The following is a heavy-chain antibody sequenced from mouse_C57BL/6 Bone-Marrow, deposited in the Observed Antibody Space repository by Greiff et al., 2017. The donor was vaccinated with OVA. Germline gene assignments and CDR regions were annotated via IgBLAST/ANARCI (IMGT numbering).Heavy chain of an antibody. V-gene: IGHV5-6*01. J-gene: IGHJ2*01. CDR2: ISSGGSYT. Sequence: VQLKESGGDLVKPGGSLKLSCAASGFTFSSYGMSWVRQTPDKRLEWVATISSGGSYTYYPDSVKGRFTISRDNAKNTLYLQMSSRKSEDTAMYYCARQTYYFDYWGQGTTLSVSS. CDR3: ARQTYYFDY. CDR1: GFTFSSYG.